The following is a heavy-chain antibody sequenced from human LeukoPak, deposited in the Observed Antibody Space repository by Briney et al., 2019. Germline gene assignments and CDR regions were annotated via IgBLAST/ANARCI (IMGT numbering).Heavy chain of an antibody. CDR3: AKDAAVYCSSTSCYLDY. CDR2: ISGSGGST. Sequence: GGSLRLSCAASGFTFSSYAMSWVRQAPGKGLEWVSAISGSGGSTYYADSVKGRFTISRDNSKNTLYLQVNSLRAEDTAVYYCAKDAAVYCSSTSCYLDYWGQGTLVTVSS. J-gene: IGHJ4*02. D-gene: IGHD2-2*01. V-gene: IGHV3-23*01. CDR1: GFTFSSYA.